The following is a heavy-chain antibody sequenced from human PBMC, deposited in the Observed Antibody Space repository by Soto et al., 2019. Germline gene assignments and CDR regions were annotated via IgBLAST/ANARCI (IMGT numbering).Heavy chain of an antibody. Sequence: PGGSLRLSCEASGFTFSNFGMNWVRQAPGKGLEWVARVWYDGSSKYYVDSVKGRFTISRDNSRKTVYLQMNSLSAEDTGVYYCGRATDSNYDGMDVWGQGTTVTVSS. V-gene: IGHV3-33*01. CDR1: GFTFSNFG. J-gene: IGHJ6*02. CDR3: GRATDSNYDGMDV. CDR2: VWYDGSSK. D-gene: IGHD4-4*01.